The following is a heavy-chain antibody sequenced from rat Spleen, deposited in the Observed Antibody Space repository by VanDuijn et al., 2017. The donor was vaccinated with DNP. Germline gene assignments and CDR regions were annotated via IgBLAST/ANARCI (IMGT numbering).Heavy chain of an antibody. V-gene: IGHV5-31*01. CDR3: TTDNSGVPMDA. Sequence: EVQLVESGGDLVQPGRSLKLSCVASGFTFNNHWMTWIRQVPGKGLEWVASISYDGRNTYYGDSVKGRFTISRDNAKTSLYLQMDSLRSEDTATYYCTTDNSGVPMDAWGQGTSVTVSS. CDR1: GFTFNNHW. J-gene: IGHJ4*01. CDR2: ISYDGRNT. D-gene: IGHD4-3*01.